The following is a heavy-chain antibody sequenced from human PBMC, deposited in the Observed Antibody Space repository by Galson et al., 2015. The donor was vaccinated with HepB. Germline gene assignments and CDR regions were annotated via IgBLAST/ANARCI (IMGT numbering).Heavy chain of an antibody. CDR2: IYSGGST. Sequence: LRLSCAASGFTVSSNYMSWVRQAPGKGLEWVSVIYSGGSTYYADSVKGRFTISRDNSKNTLYLQMNSLRAEDTAVYYCASSNGVYYYDSSGSYYYYYMDVWGKGTTVTVSS. CDR3: ASSNGVYYYDSSGSYYYYYMDV. V-gene: IGHV3-53*01. J-gene: IGHJ6*03. D-gene: IGHD3-22*01. CDR1: GFTVSSNY.